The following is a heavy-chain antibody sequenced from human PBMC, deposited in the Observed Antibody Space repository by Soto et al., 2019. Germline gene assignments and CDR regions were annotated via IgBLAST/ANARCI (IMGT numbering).Heavy chain of an antibody. Sequence: GESLKISCKGSGYSFASYWIAWVRQMPGKGLEWMGIIYPGDSDSRYSPSFQGQVTISADKSISTAYLQWNSLKASDTAIYYCARPRSGSYRLDYYGMDVWGQGTTVNV. CDR3: ARPRSGSYRLDYYGMDV. CDR1: GYSFASYW. J-gene: IGHJ6*02. CDR2: IYPGDSDS. V-gene: IGHV5-51*01. D-gene: IGHD3-10*01.